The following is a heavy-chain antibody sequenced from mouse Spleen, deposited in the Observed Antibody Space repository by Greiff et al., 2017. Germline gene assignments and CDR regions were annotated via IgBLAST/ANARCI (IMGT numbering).Heavy chain of an antibody. V-gene: IGHV1-80*01. CDR2: IYPGDGDT. J-gene: IGHJ4*01. CDR3: ARSRHYYDYDVYAMDY. D-gene: IGHD2-4*01. CDR1: GYAFSSYW. Sequence: VQLQQSGAELVKPGASVKISCKASGYAFSSYWMNWVKQRPGKGLEWIGQIYPGDGDTNYNGKFKGKATLTADKSSSTAYMQLSSLTSEDSAVYFCARSRHYYDYDVYAMDYWGQGTSVTVSS.